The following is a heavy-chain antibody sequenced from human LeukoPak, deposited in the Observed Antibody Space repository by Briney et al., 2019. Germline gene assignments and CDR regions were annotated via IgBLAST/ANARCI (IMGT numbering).Heavy chain of an antibody. CDR3: ARLGNDYGDYYYYGMDV. Sequence: ASVKVSCKASGYTFTSYYMHWVRQAPGQGLEWMGIINPSGGSTSYAQKFQGRVTMTRDTSKNQFSLKLSSVTAADTAVYYCARLGNDYGDYYYYGMDVWGQGTTVTVSS. V-gene: IGHV1-46*01. D-gene: IGHD4-17*01. CDR1: GYTFTSYY. J-gene: IGHJ6*02. CDR2: INPSGGST.